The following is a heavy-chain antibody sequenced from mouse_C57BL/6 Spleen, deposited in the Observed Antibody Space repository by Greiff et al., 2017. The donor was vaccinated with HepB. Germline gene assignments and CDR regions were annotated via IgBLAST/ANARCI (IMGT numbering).Heavy chain of an antibody. CDR1: GYSITSDY. V-gene: IGHV3-8*01. Sequence: EVQGVESGPGLAKPSQTLSLTCSVTGYSITSDYWNWIRKFPGNKLEYMGYISYSGSTYYNPSLKSRISITRDTSKNQYYLQLNSVTTEDTATSYCARKLYSNYGYYAMDYWGQGTSVTVSS. J-gene: IGHJ4*01. CDR2: ISYSGST. D-gene: IGHD2-5*01. CDR3: ARKLYSNYGYYAMDY.